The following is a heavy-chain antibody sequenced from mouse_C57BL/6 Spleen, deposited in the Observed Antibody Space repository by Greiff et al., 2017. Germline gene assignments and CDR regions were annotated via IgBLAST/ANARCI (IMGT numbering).Heavy chain of an antibody. CDR2: IYPRDGST. V-gene: IGHV1-85*01. CDR1: GFTFTSYD. J-gene: IGHJ1*03. D-gene: IGHD1-1*01. CDR3: ARDYGSCYWYFDV. Sequence: QVQLQQSGPELVKPGASVKLSCKASGFTFTSYDINWVKQRPGQGLEWIGWIYPRDGSTKYPEKFKGLATLTVDTSSSTAYMAPHSLTSEDSAVYFCARDYGSCYWYFDVWGTGTTVTVSS.